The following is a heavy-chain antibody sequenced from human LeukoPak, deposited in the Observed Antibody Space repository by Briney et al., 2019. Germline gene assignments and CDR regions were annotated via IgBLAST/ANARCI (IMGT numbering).Heavy chain of an antibody. CDR1: GGSISSRSYY. D-gene: IGHD6-13*01. J-gene: IGHJ6*02. Sequence: SETLSLTCSVSGGSISSRSYYWGWVRQPPGKGLEWIGSTYYTGSTYYNPSLRSRVSISGDTSKNQVSLKVNSVTAADTAVYYCARLGAAPGPPHYFYSGMDVWGQGTTVTVS. CDR2: TYYTGST. V-gene: IGHV4-39*01. CDR3: ARLGAAPGPPHYFYSGMDV.